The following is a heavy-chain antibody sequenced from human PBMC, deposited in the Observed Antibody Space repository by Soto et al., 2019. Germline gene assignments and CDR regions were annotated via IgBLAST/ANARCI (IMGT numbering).Heavy chain of an antibody. CDR2: IYWDDDK. V-gene: IGHV2-5*02. CDR3: AHIFNSNSGSYRYFDY. CDR1: GFSLSTSGVG. J-gene: IGHJ4*01. Sequence: QITLKESGPTLVKPTQTLTLTCTFSGFSLSTSGVGVGWIRQPPGKALEWLALIYWDDDKRYSPSLKSRFTISKDSSKNQVVLTMTNMDPVDTATYYCAHIFNSNSGSYRYFDYWGHGTLVTVSS. D-gene: IGHD3-16*02.